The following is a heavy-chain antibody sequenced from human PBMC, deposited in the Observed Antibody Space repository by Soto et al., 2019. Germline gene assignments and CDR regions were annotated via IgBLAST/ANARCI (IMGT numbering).Heavy chain of an antibody. J-gene: IGHJ5*02. CDR1: SMSSGGYF. CDR3: ARGLGP. Sequence: SMSSGGYFWSWIRQPPGKGLEWIGYIYHSGSTYYNPSLKSRVTISVDRSKNQFSLKLNSVTAADTAVYYCARGLGPWGQGTLVTVSS. CDR2: IYHSGST. V-gene: IGHV4-30-2*01. D-gene: IGHD3-10*01.